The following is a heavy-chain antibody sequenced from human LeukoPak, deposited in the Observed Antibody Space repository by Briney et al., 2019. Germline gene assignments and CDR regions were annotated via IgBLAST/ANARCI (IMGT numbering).Heavy chain of an antibody. J-gene: IGHJ4*02. CDR1: GDSMDAYY. V-gene: IGHV4-59*08. Sequence: SETLSLTCTVSGDSMDAYYWSWIRQPPEKTLEWLGSIYYSGSTNYNPSLTSRVIISIDTSKNQFSLKLSSVTAADTAVYYCARWLQSPYYFGDWGPGIRVTASS. CDR3: ARWLQSPYYFGD. D-gene: IGHD5-24*01. CDR2: IYYSGST.